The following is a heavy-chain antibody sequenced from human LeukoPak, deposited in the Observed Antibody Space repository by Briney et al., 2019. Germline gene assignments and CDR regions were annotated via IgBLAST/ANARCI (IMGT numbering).Heavy chain of an antibody. J-gene: IGHJ4*02. CDR2: ISPSGDTV. V-gene: IGHV3-48*01. D-gene: IGHD1-1*01. CDR3: ARVDGPTVFVYYLDF. CDR1: GFSFSSDA. Sequence: GGSLRLSCAASGFSFSSDAMSWVRQAPGNGLDWVAYISPSGDTVYYADSVKGRFTVSRDNAKSSMFLQMESLRVEDTAKYYCARVDGPTVFVYYLDFWGQGTLATVSS.